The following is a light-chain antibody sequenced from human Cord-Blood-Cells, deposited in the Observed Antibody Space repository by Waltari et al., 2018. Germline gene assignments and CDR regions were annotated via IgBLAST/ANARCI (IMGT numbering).Light chain of an antibody. CDR1: SGINVGTYR. CDR2: YKSDSDK. Sequence: QAVLTQPSSLSASPGASASLTCTLRSGINVGTYRIYWYQQKPESPPQYLLRYKSDSDKQQGSGVPRRFSGSKDASANAGILLISGLQSGDEADYYCMIWHSSAWVFGGGTKLTVL. CDR3: MIWHSSAWV. J-gene: IGLJ3*02. V-gene: IGLV5-45*02.